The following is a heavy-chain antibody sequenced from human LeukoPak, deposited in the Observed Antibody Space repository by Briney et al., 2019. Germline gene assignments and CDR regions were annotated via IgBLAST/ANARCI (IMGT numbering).Heavy chain of an antibody. D-gene: IGHD6-13*01. CDR2: ISSNGGST. CDR1: GFTFSSYA. Sequence: GGSLRLSCAASGFTFSSYAMHWVRQAPGKGLEYVSAISSNGGSTYYANSVKGRFTISRDNSKTTLYLQMGSLRAEDMAVYYCARDDIAAAGIIDYWGQGTLVTVSS. V-gene: IGHV3-64*01. CDR3: ARDDIAAAGIIDY. J-gene: IGHJ4*02.